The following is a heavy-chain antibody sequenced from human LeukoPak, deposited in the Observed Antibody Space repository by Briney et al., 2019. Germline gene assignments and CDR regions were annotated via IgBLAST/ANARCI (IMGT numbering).Heavy chain of an antibody. Sequence: ASVKVSCKVSGYTLTELSMHWVRQAPGKGLEWMGGFDPEDGETIYAQKFQGRVTMTKDTSTDTAYMELSSLRSEDTAVNYCATEAWLGRYYFDYWGQGTLVTVSS. CDR3: ATEAWLGRYYFDY. V-gene: IGHV1-24*01. CDR1: GYTLTELS. CDR2: FDPEDGET. J-gene: IGHJ4*02. D-gene: IGHD6-19*01.